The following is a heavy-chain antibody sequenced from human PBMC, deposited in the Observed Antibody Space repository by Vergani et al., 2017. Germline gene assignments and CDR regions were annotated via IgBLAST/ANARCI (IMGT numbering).Heavy chain of an antibody. V-gene: IGHV1-69*02. CDR1: GGTFSSYT. J-gene: IGHJ6*02. Sequence: KKPGSSVKVSCKASGGTFSSYTISWVRQAPGQGLEWMGRIITLLFLSPSAPTFQGRVTITAGKSTSTAYMELSSLRSEDTAVYYCAGSSPEGYGPYCYYYGMDVWGQGTTGTVSS. CDR3: AGSSPEGYGPYCYYYGMDV. D-gene: IGHD3-10*01. CDR2: IITLLFLS.